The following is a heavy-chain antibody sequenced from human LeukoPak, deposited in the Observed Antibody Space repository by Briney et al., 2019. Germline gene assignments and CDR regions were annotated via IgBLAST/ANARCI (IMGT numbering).Heavy chain of an antibody. Sequence: SETLSLTCTISCGYISSYYWSWSRRPPGKEGEGRGDIYYSGSTNSNPSLTSRVTISVDTSKNQFSLTLSSVTAADTAVYYCAGGAMGKYYYYYYYMDVWGKGTTVTVSS. CDR1: CGYISSYY. V-gene: IGHV4-59*01. J-gene: IGHJ6*03. D-gene: IGHD5-18*01. CDR2: IYYSGST. CDR3: AGGAMGKYYYYYYYMDV.